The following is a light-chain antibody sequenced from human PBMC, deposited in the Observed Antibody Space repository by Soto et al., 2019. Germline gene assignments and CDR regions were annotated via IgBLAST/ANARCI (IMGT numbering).Light chain of an antibody. Sequence: EIVLTQSPGTLSLSPGDRATLSCRASQSVSSSYLAWYQQKPGQAPRLLIYGAYSSATGIPDRFSGGGSGTDFTLTISTLEQEVFAVYYCQQYGSSPFGQGTRLEIK. CDR1: QSVSSSY. CDR2: GAY. J-gene: IGKJ5*01. V-gene: IGKV3-20*01. CDR3: QQYGSSP.